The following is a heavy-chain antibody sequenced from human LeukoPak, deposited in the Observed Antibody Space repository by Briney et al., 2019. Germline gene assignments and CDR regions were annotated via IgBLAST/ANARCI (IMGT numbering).Heavy chain of an antibody. Sequence: GASVKVSCKASGYTFTSYYMHWVRQAPGQGLEWMGWMNPNSGNTGYAQKFQGRVTMTRNTSISTAYMELSSLRSEDTAVYYCARTRGFGELSTRTYIIDPWGQGTLVTVSS. CDR1: GYTFTSYY. V-gene: IGHV1-8*02. J-gene: IGHJ5*02. D-gene: IGHD3-10*01. CDR3: ARTRGFGELSTRTYIIDP. CDR2: MNPNSGNT.